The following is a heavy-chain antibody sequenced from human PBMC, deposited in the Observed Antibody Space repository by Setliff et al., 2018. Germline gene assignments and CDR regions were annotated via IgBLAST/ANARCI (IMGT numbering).Heavy chain of an antibody. Sequence: ASVKVSCKASGYTFTSYGFSWVRQAPGQGLEWMGWISVYNGKTKYAQKFQGRVTITADKSTSTAYMELSSLRAEDTAVYYCARIKGSGSYYNDGNDIWGQGTMVTVSS. J-gene: IGHJ3*02. V-gene: IGHV1-18*01. CDR2: ISVYNGKT. CDR3: ARIKGSGSYYNDGNDI. D-gene: IGHD3-10*01. CDR1: GYTFTSYG.